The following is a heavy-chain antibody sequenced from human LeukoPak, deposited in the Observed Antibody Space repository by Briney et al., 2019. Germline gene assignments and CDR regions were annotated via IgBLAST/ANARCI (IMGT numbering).Heavy chain of an antibody. CDR2: ISSSSSYI. Sequence: GGSLRLSWAASGFTFSSYSMNWVRQAPGKGLEWVSSISSSSSYIYYADSVKGRFTISRDNAKNSLYLQMNSLRAEDTAVYYCARDQTRFDAFDIWGQGTMVTVSS. J-gene: IGHJ3*02. V-gene: IGHV3-21*04. CDR1: GFTFSSYS. CDR3: ARDQTRFDAFDI.